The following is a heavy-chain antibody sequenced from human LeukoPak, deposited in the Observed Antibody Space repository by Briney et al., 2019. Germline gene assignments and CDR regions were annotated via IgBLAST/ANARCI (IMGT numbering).Heavy chain of an antibody. D-gene: IGHD1-26*01. Sequence: GGSLRLSCAASGFTFSRYSMNWVRQAPGKGLEWVAVISYDGSNKYYADSVKGRFTISRDNSKNTLYLQMNSLRAEDTAVYYCASSSGSYYLDYWGQGTLVTVSS. V-gene: IGHV3-30*03. CDR1: GFTFSRYS. CDR3: ASSSGSYYLDY. CDR2: ISYDGSNK. J-gene: IGHJ4*02.